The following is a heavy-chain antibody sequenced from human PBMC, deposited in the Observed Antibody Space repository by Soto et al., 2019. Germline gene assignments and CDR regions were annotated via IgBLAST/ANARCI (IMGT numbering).Heavy chain of an antibody. CDR3: AKDLQAYGDYTYYYYSMDV. CDR1: GFTFTTFA. D-gene: IGHD4-17*01. Sequence: QVQLVESGGGVVQPGGALRLSCTASGFTFTTFAIHWVRQAPVKGLEWVALISYDGHNTSYSDAVKGRFTISRDNYKNTLSLQMNSLRAEDTAVYYCAKDLQAYGDYTYYYYSMDVWGQATTVSVSS. CDR2: ISYDGHNT. J-gene: IGHJ6*02. V-gene: IGHV3-30*18.